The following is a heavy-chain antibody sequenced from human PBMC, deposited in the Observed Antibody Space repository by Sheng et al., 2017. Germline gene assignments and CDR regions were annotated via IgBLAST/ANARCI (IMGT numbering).Heavy chain of an antibody. Sequence: EVQLVQSGAEVKKPGESLKISCKGSGYSFTSYWIGWVRQMPGKGLEWMGIIYPGDSDTRYSPSFQGQVTISADKSISTAYLQWSSLKASDTAMYYCARRSGRLRIFGVVITLYYWGRGNPWSPSP. CDR2: IYPGDSDT. J-gene: IGHJ4*02. CDR3: ARRSGRLRIFGVVITLYY. V-gene: IGHV5-51*01. D-gene: IGHD3-3*01. CDR1: GYSFTSYW.